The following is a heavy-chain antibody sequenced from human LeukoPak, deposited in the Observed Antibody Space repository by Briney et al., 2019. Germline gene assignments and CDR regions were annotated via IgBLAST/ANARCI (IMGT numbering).Heavy chain of an antibody. D-gene: IGHD6-13*01. V-gene: IGHV3-23*01. CDR3: AKDRGTSWYEAFDI. Sequence: GGSLRLSCAASGFTFSNYAMTWVRQAPGKGLGWVSTITAGGGNTYCADSVKGRFSMSRDNSKNTLYLQLSSLRAEDTAVYYCAKDRGTSWYEAFDIWGQGTMVTVSS. CDR1: GFTFSNYA. J-gene: IGHJ3*02. CDR2: ITAGGGNT.